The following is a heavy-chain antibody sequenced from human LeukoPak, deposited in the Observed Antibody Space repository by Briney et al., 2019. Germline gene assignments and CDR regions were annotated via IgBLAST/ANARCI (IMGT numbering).Heavy chain of an antibody. CDR2: IYTSGST. CDR3: ARSGYKYNWFDP. V-gene: IGHV4-4*07. D-gene: IGHD5-12*01. CDR1: YY. Sequence: YYWSWIRQPAGKGLEWIGRIYTSGSTNYNPSLKSRVTMSVDTSKNQFSLKLSSVTAADTAVYYCARSGYKYNWFDPWGQGTLVTVSS. J-gene: IGHJ5*02.